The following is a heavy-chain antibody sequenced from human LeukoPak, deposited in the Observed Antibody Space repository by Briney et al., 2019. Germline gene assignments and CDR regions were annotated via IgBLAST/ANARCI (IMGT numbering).Heavy chain of an antibody. V-gene: IGHV1-2*02. J-gene: IGHJ4*02. CDR2: INPDSGGT. Sequence: ASVKVSFKASGYTFTVYYMHWVRQAPGQGLEWMGWINPDSGGTNYAQNFQGRVTMTRDTSISTAYMELSRLRSDDTAVYSCARESGTTLNYFDYWGQGTLVTVSS. D-gene: IGHD1-1*01. CDR1: GYTFTVYY. CDR3: ARESGTTLNYFDY.